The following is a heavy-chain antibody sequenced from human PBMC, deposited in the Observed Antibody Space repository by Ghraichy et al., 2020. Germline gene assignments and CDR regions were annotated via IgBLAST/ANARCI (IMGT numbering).Heavy chain of an antibody. J-gene: IGHJ6*02. CDR2: IYYSGST. CDR1: GGSISSYY. Sequence: SETLSLTCTVSGGSISSYYWSWIRQPPGKGLEWIGYIYYSGSTNYNPSLKSRVTISVDTSKNQFSLKLSSVTAADTAVYYCARGARRFLEWPYGMDVWGQGTTVTVSS. CDR3: ARGARRFLEWPYGMDV. D-gene: IGHD3-3*01. V-gene: IGHV4-59*01.